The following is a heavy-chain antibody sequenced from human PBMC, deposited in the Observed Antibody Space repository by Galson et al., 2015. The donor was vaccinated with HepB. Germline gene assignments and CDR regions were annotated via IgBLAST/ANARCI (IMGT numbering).Heavy chain of an antibody. Sequence: SLRLSCAASGFTVSSNYMSWVRQAPGKGLEWVSVIYSGGSTYYADSVKGRFTISRHNFKNTLYLQMNSLRAEDTAVYYCARDRSNWNDGGDYGMDVWGQGTTVTVSS. V-gene: IGHV3-53*04. J-gene: IGHJ6*02. CDR2: IYSGGST. CDR1: GFTVSSNY. D-gene: IGHD1-20*01. CDR3: ARDRSNWNDGGDYGMDV.